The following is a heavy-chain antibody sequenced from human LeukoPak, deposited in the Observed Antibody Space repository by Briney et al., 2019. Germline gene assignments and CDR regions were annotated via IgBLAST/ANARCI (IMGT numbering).Heavy chain of an antibody. CDR3: AKTNGYYSD. CDR1: GFTFSSYG. CDR2: ISGSGGTT. D-gene: IGHD3-22*01. Sequence: GGSLRLSCAASGFTFSSYGMNWVRQAPGKGLEWVSGISGSGGTTYYADSVKGRFTISRDNSKNSLSLQVSSLRAEDTAVYYCAKTNGYYSDWGQGTLVTVTS. V-gene: IGHV3-23*01. J-gene: IGHJ4*02.